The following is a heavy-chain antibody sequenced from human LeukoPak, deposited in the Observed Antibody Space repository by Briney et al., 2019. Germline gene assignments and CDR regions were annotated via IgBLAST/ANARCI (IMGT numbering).Heavy chain of an antibody. D-gene: IGHD3-10*01. V-gene: IGHV3-49*03. Sequence: GGSLRLSCTASGFTFGDYAMSWFRQAPGKGLEWVGFIGSKAYGGTTEYAASVKGRFTISRDDSKSIAYLQMNSLKTEDTAVYYCTRAGRSYLTSYFDYWGQGTLVTVSS. CDR3: TRAGRSYLTSYFDY. J-gene: IGHJ4*02. CDR2: IGSKAYGGTT. CDR1: GFTFGDYA.